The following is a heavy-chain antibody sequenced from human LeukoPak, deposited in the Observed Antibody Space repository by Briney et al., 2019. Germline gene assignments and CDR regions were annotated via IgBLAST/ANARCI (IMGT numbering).Heavy chain of an antibody. CDR3: ARAISGAFDI. V-gene: IGHV1-8*01. CDR1: GYTFTSYD. Sequence: ASVKVSCKTSGYTFTSYDINWARQATGQGLEWMGWMNPNSGNTGYAQKFQGRVTMTRNTSITTAYMELSSLRSEDTAVYHCARAISGAFDIWGQGTTVTVSS. J-gene: IGHJ3*02. CDR2: MNPNSGNT.